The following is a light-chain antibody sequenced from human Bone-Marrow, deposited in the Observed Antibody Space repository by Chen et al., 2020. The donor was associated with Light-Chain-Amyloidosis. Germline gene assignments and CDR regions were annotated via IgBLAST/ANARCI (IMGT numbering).Light chain of an antibody. CDR1: SSDIGSYNH. J-gene: IGLJ3*02. Sequence: QSALTQPASVSASPGQSITISCTGTSSDIGSYNHVSWYQHHPGKAPKVLIYEATKRPSGVSSSFSGSKSANTASRTISGLQAEDEASVYCCSDAGSDTFVFGGGTMLTVL. V-gene: IGLV2-23*02. CDR3: CSDAGSDTFV. CDR2: EAT.